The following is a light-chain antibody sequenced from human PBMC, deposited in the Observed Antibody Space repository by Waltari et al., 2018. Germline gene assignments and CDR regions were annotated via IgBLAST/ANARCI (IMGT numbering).Light chain of an antibody. J-gene: IGLJ2*01. V-gene: IGLV2-8*01. Sequence: QSALTQPPSASGSPGQSVTISCTGTSGDIGAYNSVSWYQQHTGRAPKLMIYEVTKRPSGVPDRFSGSRSGNTASLTVSGLQTEDEADYFCSSYADSNVLFGGGTKLTVL. CDR1: SGDIGAYNS. CDR3: SSYADSNVL. CDR2: EVT.